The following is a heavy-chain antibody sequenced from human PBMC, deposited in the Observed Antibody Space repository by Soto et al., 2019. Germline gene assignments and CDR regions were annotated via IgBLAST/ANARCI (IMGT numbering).Heavy chain of an antibody. V-gene: IGHV3-33*01. CDR1: GFTFSSYG. CDR2: IWYDGSNK. D-gene: IGHD3-3*01. J-gene: IGHJ4*02. CDR3: ARDGSYYDFWSGYYIGAQIDY. Sequence: GGSLRLSCAASGFTFSSYGMHWVRQAPGKGLEWVAVIWYDGSNKYYADSVKGRFTISRDNSKNTLYLQMNSLRAEDTAVYYCARDGSYYDFWSGYYIGAQIDYWGQGTLVTVSS.